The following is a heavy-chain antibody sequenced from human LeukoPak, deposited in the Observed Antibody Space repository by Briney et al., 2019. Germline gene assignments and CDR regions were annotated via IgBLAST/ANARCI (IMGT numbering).Heavy chain of an antibody. D-gene: IGHD3-16*01. Sequence: GGSLRLSCAASGLTFSNYAMTWVRQAPGKGLEWVSAVSTNGDRTYYADSVKGRFTVSRDNFKNTLYLQMNSLRAEDTALYYCARKLWHRNDCWGQGTLVTVSS. V-gene: IGHV3-23*01. J-gene: IGHJ4*02. CDR3: ARKLWHRNDC. CDR2: VSTNGDRT. CDR1: GLTFSNYA.